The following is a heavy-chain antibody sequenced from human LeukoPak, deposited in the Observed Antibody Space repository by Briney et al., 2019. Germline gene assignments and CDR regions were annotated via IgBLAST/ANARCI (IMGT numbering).Heavy chain of an antibody. CDR1: GGSVNSGSYY. CDR3: ARKPYGSGRFDY. Sequence: PSETLSLTCTVSGGSVNSGSYYWGWIRQPPGEGLEWIGNIYYSGSTSYSPSLKSRVTISVDTSKNQFPLKLNSVTAADTAVYYCARKPYGSGRFDYWGQGTLATVSS. V-gene: IGHV4-39*01. D-gene: IGHD3-10*01. J-gene: IGHJ4*02. CDR2: IYYSGST.